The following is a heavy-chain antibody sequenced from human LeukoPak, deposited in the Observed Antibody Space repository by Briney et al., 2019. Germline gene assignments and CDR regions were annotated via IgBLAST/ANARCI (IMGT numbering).Heavy chain of an antibody. J-gene: IGHJ4*02. CDR3: ANNWSLDH. Sequence: GGSLRLSCAASGFTFSSYAMSWVRQAPGKGLEWVSAISASGASTFYADSVKGRFTISRDDYKSTVFLQMNSLGAEDTAVYYCANNWSLDHWGQGNRVTVSS. CDR2: ISASGAST. D-gene: IGHD1-20*01. CDR1: GFTFSSYA. V-gene: IGHV3-23*01.